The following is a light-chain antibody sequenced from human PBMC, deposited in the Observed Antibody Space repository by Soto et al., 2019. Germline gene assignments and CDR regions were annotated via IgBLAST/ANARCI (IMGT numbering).Light chain of an antibody. J-gene: IGKJ4*01. CDR2: GAS. Sequence: EIMMTQSPATLSVSPGQRATFSCRASQSISNNLAWYQQKPGQAPRLLIYGASSRATGIPDRFSGSGSGPDFSLTISRLEPEDFAVYYCQQYGSSLTFGGGTKVDNK. CDR3: QQYGSSLT. V-gene: IGKV3-20*01. CDR1: QSISNN.